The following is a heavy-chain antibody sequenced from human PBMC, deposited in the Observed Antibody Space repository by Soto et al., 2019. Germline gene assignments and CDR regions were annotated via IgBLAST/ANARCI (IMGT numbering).Heavy chain of an antibody. V-gene: IGHV4-59*01. Sequence: QVQLQESGPGLVKPSETLSLTCTVSGGSISSYYWSWIRQPPGKGLEWIGYIYYSGSTNYNPSPKSRVTISVDTSKNQFSLKLSSVTAADTAVYYCARAYSSGWFDYWGQGTLVTVSS. D-gene: IGHD6-19*01. CDR3: ARAYSSGWFDY. J-gene: IGHJ4*02. CDR1: GGSISSYY. CDR2: IYYSGST.